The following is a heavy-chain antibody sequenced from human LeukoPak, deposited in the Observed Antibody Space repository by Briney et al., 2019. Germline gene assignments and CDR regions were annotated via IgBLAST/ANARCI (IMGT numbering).Heavy chain of an antibody. CDR3: ATGIAVAGIPYYFDY. V-gene: IGHV1-69-2*01. CDR1: GYTFTDYY. CDR2: VDPEDGET. Sequence: GASVEVSCKVSGYTFTDYYMHWVQQAPGKGLEWMGLVDPEDGETIYAEKFQGRVTITADTSTDTAYMELSSLRSEDTAVYYCATGIAVAGIPYYFDYWGQGTLVTASS. D-gene: IGHD6-19*01. J-gene: IGHJ4*02.